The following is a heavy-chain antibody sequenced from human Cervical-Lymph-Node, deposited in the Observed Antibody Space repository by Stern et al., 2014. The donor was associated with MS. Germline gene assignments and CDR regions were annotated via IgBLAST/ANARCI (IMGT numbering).Heavy chain of an antibody. CDR3: ARSYELRSGSYYGPTDY. D-gene: IGHD3-10*01. V-gene: IGHV4-31*03. Sequence: QVQLQESGPGLVKPSQTLSLTCTVSSGSISSGGYYWNWIRQHPGEGLEWIGSIHYNGTTFYSPSLKSRVSMSIDTSENQFSLNLNSVTAADTAVYYCARSYELRSGSYYGPTDYWGQGTLVTVSS. J-gene: IGHJ4*02. CDR2: IHYNGTT. CDR1: SGSISSGGYY.